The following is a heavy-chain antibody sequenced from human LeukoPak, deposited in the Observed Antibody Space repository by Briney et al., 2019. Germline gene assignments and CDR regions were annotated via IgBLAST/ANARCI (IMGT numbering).Heavy chain of an antibody. V-gene: IGHV4-38-2*02. J-gene: IGHJ3*02. Sequence: SETLSLTCTVSGYSISSGYYWGWIRQPPGKGLEWIGSIYHSGSTYYNPSLKSRVTISVDTSKNQFSLKLSSVTAADTAVYYCARVRGSGYPLDAFDIWGQGTMVTVSS. CDR1: GYSISSGYY. CDR3: ARVRGSGYPLDAFDI. D-gene: IGHD3-22*01. CDR2: IYHSGST.